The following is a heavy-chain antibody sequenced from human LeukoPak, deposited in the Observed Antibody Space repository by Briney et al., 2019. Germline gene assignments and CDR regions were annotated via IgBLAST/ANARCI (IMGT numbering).Heavy chain of an antibody. D-gene: IGHD4-17*01. Sequence: PGGSLRLSCAASGFTFSSYGMHWVRQAPGKGLEWVAVISYDGSNKYYADSVKGRFTISRDNSKNTLYLQMNSLRSEDTAVYYCARAPLYGRDAFDIWGQGTMVTVSS. J-gene: IGHJ3*02. CDR1: GFTFSSYG. CDR2: ISYDGSNK. V-gene: IGHV3-30*03. CDR3: ARAPLYGRDAFDI.